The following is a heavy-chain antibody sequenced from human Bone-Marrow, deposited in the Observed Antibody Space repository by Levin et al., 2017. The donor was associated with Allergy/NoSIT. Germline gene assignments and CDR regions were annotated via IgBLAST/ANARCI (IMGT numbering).Heavy chain of an antibody. J-gene: IGHJ4*02. V-gene: IGHV3-15*01. CDR2: IRGQTQGGTI. CDR3: TTDRD. CDR1: GITFSNAR. Sequence: WGSLRLSCAVSGITFSNARMTWVRQARGKGLEWVGHIRGQTQGGTIDYAASVRGRFIISRDDSKDTLYLQMNSLRTDETAVYYCTTDRDWGQGTLVTVSS.